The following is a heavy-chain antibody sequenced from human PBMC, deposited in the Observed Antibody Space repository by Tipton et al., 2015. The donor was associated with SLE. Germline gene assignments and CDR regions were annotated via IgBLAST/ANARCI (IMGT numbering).Heavy chain of an antibody. V-gene: IGHV3-11*04. D-gene: IGHD3-10*01. CDR2: ISSSGITI. CDR3: ARDRDQHVALDAFDI. Sequence: SLRLSCAASGFIFSDYYMSWIRQAPGKGLEWVAFISSSGITIDYADSVKGRFTISRDNAKNSLYLQMNSLRAEDTAVYYCARDRDQHVALDAFDIWGQGTRVTVSS. CDR1: GFIFSDYY. J-gene: IGHJ3*02.